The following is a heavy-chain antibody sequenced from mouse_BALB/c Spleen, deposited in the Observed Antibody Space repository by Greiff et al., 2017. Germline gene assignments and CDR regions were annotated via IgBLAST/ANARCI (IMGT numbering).Heavy chain of an antibody. V-gene: IGHV1-39*01. D-gene: IGHD2-1*01. CDR3: ARKGYGKADAMDY. CDR2: IDPYYGGT. J-gene: IGHJ4*01. CDR1: GYSFTGYN. Sequence: VHVKQSGPELEKPGASVKISCKASGYSFTGYNMNWVKQSNGKSLEWIGNIDPYYGGTSYNQKFKGKATVTVDKSSSTAYMQLKSLTSEDSAVYYCARKGYGKADAMDYWGQGTSVTVSS.